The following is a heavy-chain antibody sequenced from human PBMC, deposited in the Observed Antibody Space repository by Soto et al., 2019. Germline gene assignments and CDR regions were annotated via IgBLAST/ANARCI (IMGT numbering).Heavy chain of an antibody. Sequence: GGSLRLSCAASGFTFSSYWMSWVRQAPGKGLEWVANIKQDGSEKYYVDSVKGRFTISRDNAKNSLYLQMNSLRAEDTAVYYCARGRRSMDYYYYGMDVWGQGTTVTVS. V-gene: IGHV3-7*02. J-gene: IGHJ6*02. CDR1: GFTFSSYW. CDR2: IKQDGSEK. CDR3: ARGRRSMDYYYYGMDV.